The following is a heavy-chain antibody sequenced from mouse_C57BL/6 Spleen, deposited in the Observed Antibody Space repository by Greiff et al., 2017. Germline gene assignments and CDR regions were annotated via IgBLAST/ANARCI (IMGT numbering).Heavy chain of an antibody. J-gene: IGHJ1*03. CDR2: IYPGDGDT. Sequence: VMLVESGPELVKPGASVKISCKASGYAFSSSWMNWVKQRPGKGLEWIGRIYPGDGDTNYNGKFKGKATLTADKSSSTAYMQLSSLTSEDSAVYFCARDGDGGYFDVWGTGTTVTVSS. CDR3: ARDGDGGYFDV. V-gene: IGHV1-82*01. D-gene: IGHD3-3*01. CDR1: GYAFSSSW.